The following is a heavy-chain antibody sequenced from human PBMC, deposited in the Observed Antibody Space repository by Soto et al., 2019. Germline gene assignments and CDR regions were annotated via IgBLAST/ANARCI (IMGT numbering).Heavy chain of an antibody. Sequence: GGSLRLSCAASGFTFSSYGMHWVRQAPGKGLEWVAVISYDGSNKYYADSVKGRSTISRDNSKNTLYLQVNSLGAEDTAVYYCAKDGRFGEGGYYDFWSGYYTGYYYYGMDVWGQGTTVTVSS. V-gene: IGHV3-30*18. CDR1: GFTFSSYG. J-gene: IGHJ6*02. D-gene: IGHD3-3*01. CDR3: AKDGRFGEGGYYDFWSGYYTGYYYYGMDV. CDR2: ISYDGSNK.